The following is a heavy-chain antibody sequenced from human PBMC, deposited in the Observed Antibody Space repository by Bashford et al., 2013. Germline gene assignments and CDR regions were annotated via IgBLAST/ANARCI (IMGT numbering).Heavy chain of an antibody. V-gene: IGHV3-74*01. CDR2: INSDGSST. Sequence: VRQAPGKGLVWVSRINSDGSSTSYADSVKGRFTISRDNAKNSLYLQMNSLIVEDTAVYFCAKDLYPFLELLVLAFDYWGQGTLVTVSS. CDR3: AKDLYPFLELLVLAFDY. J-gene: IGHJ4*02. D-gene: IGHD3-10*01.